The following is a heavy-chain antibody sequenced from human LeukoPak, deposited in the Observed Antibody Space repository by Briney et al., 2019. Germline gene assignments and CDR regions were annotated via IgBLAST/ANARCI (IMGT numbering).Heavy chain of an antibody. J-gene: IGHJ4*02. CDR2: ISGSGGST. Sequence: GGSLRLPCAASGFTFSSYAMSWVRQAPGKGLEWVSGISGSGGSTYYTNSVKGRFTISRDNSKNTLYLQMNSLRAEDTAVYYCAKDYYDTNGYYSYFDYWGQGTLVTVSS. V-gene: IGHV3-23*01. D-gene: IGHD3-22*01. CDR1: GFTFSSYA. CDR3: AKDYYDTNGYYSYFDY.